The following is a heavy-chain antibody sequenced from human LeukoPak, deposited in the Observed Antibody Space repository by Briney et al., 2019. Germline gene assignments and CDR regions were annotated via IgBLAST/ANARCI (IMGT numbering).Heavy chain of an antibody. D-gene: IGHD4-23*01. CDR1: GFSVSSNF. J-gene: IGHJ3*02. V-gene: IGHV3-53*01. Sequence: GGSLRLSCAASGFSVSSNFMTWVRQAPGKGLEWLSVIFSGGSTYYADSVKGRFTISRDNSKNTLYLQMSSLRAEDTAVYFCAKGRRWDLLVSLIDASDIWGQGTMVTVSS. CDR3: AKGRRWDLLVSLIDASDI. CDR2: IFSGGST.